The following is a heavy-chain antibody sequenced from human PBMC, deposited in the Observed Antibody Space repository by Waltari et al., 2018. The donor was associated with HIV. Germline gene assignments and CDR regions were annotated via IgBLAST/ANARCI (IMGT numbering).Heavy chain of an antibody. V-gene: IGHV1-8*01. CDR3: STSRPGAMFGDA. D-gene: IGHD3-3*01. CDR2: MNPSTGNA. Sequence: QGHLVQSGAEVKQSGAPVRISCKASGYPFTNYDINWLRQATGQGLEWMGWMNPSTGNAGYAHNFQGRVTMTRDIPINTAYMELSGLTSHDTAVYYCSTSRPGAMFGDAWGQGTLVTVSS. J-gene: IGHJ5*02. CDR1: GYPFTNYD.